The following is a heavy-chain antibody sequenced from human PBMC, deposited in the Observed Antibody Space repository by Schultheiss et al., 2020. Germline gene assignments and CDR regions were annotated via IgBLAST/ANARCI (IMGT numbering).Heavy chain of an antibody. CDR1: GFTFSSYS. CDR2: ISSSSSYI. V-gene: IGHV3-21*01. CDR3: ARDYCSSTSCYYYYGMDV. D-gene: IGHD2-2*01. J-gene: IGHJ6*02. Sequence: GESLKISCAASGFTFSSYSMNWVRQAPGKGLEWVSSISSSSSYIYYADSVKGRFTISRDNAKNSLYLQMNSLRAEDTAVYYCARDYCSSTSCYYYYGMDVWGQGTTVTVSS.